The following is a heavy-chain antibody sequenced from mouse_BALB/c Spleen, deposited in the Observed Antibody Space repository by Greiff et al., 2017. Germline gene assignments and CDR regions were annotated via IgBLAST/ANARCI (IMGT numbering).Heavy chain of an antibody. V-gene: IGHV3-2*02. D-gene: IGHD4-1*01. CDR3: ARSGWDGNYYAMDY. CDR2: ISYSGST. CDR1: GYSITSDYA. J-gene: IGHJ4*01. Sequence: EVKLMESGPGLVKPSQSLSLTCTVTGYSITSDYAWNWIRQFPGNKLEWMGYISYSGSTSYNPSLKSRISITRDTSKNQFFLQLNSVTTEDTATYYCARSGWDGNYYAMDYWGQGTSVTVSS.